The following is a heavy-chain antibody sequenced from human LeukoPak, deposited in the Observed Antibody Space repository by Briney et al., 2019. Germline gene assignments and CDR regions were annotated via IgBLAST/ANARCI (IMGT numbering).Heavy chain of an antibody. V-gene: IGHV3-30*18. J-gene: IGHJ4*02. CDR3: AKLPLGVGEGAHFAY. CDR1: GFTFSNYG. Sequence: GRSLRLSCAASGFTFSNYGMHWVRQAPGKGLEGVAVISYCGSKKYYADSVKGRFTISRDNSNETLYLQINSMRVADTAVYYCAKLPLGVGEGAHFAYCGQGNLVPVSS. CDR2: ISYCGSKK. D-gene: IGHD3-10*01.